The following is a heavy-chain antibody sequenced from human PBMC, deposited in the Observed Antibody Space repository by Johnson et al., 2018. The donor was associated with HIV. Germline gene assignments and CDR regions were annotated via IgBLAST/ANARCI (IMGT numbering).Heavy chain of an antibody. CDR2: ISYDGSNK. Sequence: QVQLVESGGGVVQPGRSLRLSCAASGFTFSSYGMHWVRQAPGKGLEWVAVISYDGSNKYYTDSVKGRFTISRDNSKNTLYLQMNSLRAEDTAVYYCARGCGSYDAGDAFDTWGQGTMVTVSS. CDR3: ARGCGSYDAGDAFDT. CDR1: GFTFSSYG. D-gene: IGHD1-26*01. V-gene: IGHV3-30*03. J-gene: IGHJ3*02.